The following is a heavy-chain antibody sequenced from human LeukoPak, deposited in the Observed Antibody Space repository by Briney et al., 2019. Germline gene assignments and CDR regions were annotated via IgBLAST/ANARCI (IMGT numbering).Heavy chain of an antibody. CDR1: GYTFTGYY. CDR2: INPNSGGT. V-gene: IGHV1-2*02. Sequence: ASVKVSCKASGYTFTGYYMHWVRQAPGQGLEWMGWINPNSGGTNYAQKFQGRVTMTRDTSISTAYMELSRLRSDDTAVYYCARGLYDFWSGYAGDYWGQGTLVTVSS. J-gene: IGHJ4*02. CDR3: ARGLYDFWSGYAGDY. D-gene: IGHD3-3*01.